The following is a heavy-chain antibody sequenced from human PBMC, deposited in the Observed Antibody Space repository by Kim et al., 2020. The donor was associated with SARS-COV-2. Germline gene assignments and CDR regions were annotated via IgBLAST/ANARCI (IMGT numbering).Heavy chain of an antibody. J-gene: IGHJ4*02. D-gene: IGHD3-10*01. Sequence: QGRVTITRDTSASTAYMELSSLRSEDTVVYYCARDGVLLWFGELVYFDYWGQGTLVTVSS. V-gene: IGHV1-3*01. CDR3: ARDGVLLWFGELVYFDY.